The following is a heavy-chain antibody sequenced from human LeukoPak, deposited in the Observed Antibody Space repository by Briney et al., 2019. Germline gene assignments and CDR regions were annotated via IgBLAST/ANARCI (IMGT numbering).Heavy chain of an antibody. Sequence: SETLSLTCAVYGGSFSGYYWSWIRQPPGKGLEWIGEINHSGSTNYNPSLKSRVTISVDTSKNQFSLKLSSVTAADTAVYYCARIGRRRYASSGYYYLERWFDRGGEGTLLSVPS. CDR3: ARIGRRRYASSGYYYLERWFDR. J-gene: IGHJ5*02. D-gene: IGHD3-22*01. CDR1: GGSFSGYY. V-gene: IGHV4-34*01. CDR2: INHSGST.